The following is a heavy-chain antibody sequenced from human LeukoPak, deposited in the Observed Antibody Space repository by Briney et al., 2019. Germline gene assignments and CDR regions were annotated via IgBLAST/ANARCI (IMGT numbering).Heavy chain of an antibody. D-gene: IGHD7-27*01. CDR2: IWFDGSQK. Sequence: GRSLRLSCAASGFTFSNYGLHWVRQAPGKGLEWLAVIWFDGSQKYYADSVKGRFTISRDNSKSMLYLQMNSLRAEDTAVYYCARDITGDPPPYYFDYWGQGSLVTVSS. CDR1: GFTFSNYG. CDR3: ARDITGDPPPYYFDY. J-gene: IGHJ4*02. V-gene: IGHV3-33*01.